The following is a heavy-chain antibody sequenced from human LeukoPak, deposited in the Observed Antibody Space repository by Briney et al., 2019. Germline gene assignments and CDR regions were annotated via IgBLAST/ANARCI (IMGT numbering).Heavy chain of an antibody. J-gene: IGHJ5*02. Sequence: GASVKVSCKASGGTFSSYAIGWVRQAPGQGLEWMGGVIPIFGTANYAQRFQGRVTITADESTSTAYMELSSLRSDDTAVYYCTRRANGRRYNWFDTWGQGTLVTVSS. CDR2: VIPIFGTA. V-gene: IGHV1-69*01. CDR1: GGTFSSYA. D-gene: IGHD2-8*01. CDR3: TRRANGRRYNWFDT.